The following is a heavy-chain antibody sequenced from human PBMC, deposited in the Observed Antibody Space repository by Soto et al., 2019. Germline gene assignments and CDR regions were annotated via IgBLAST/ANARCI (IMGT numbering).Heavy chain of an antibody. J-gene: IGHJ4*02. CDR2: ISYDGSNR. CDR1: GFRFSGYG. V-gene: IGHV3-30*18. CDR3: AKDTREEWNFVVYYFDE. Sequence: QVQLVQSGGGVVQPGRSLRLSCAASGFRFSGYGMHWLRQAPGKGLEWVAVISYDGSNRYYADSVKGRFTISRDNNKNILYLEMSGLRPEDTAMYFCAKDTREEWNFVVYYFDEWGQGSLVTVSA. D-gene: IGHD1-7*01.